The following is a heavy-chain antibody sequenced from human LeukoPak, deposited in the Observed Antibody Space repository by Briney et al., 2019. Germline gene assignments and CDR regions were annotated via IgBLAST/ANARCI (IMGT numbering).Heavy chain of an antibody. Sequence: QTGGSLRLSCAGSGFTFSSYGMSWVRQAPGKGLEWVSAIRGTSTSTYYADSVKGRFTISRDNSKNTLYLQMNSLRAEDTAVYYCAKVTYGSGTYGAFDYWGQGTLVTVSS. CDR2: IRGTSTST. CDR1: GFTFSSYG. CDR3: AKVTYGSGTYGAFDY. V-gene: IGHV3-23*01. J-gene: IGHJ4*02. D-gene: IGHD3-10*01.